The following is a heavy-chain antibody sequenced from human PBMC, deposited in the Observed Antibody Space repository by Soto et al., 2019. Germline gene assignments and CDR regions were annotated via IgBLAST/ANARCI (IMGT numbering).Heavy chain of an antibody. D-gene: IGHD2-8*01. V-gene: IGHV1-2*02. CDR3: ARDGLLIGQIKFYYYYGMDV. Sequence: ASVKVSCQASGSTFPGYYMHLLLQAPVQVLKYMGWINPNSGGTNYAQKFQGRVTMTRDTSISTAYMELSRLRSDDTAVYYCARDGLLIGQIKFYYYYGMDVWGQGTTVTVSS. CDR2: INPNSGGT. CDR1: GSTFPGYY. J-gene: IGHJ6*02.